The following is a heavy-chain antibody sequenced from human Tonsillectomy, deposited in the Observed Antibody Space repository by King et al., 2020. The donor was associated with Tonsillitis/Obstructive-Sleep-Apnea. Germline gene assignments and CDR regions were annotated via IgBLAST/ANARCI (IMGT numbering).Heavy chain of an antibody. CDR1: GITFSSYA. Sequence: VQLVESGGGLVQPGGSLRLSCAASGITFSSYAMSWVRQAPGKGLEWFSTISRGGGSTYYADSVKGRFTISRDNSKNTLYLQMNSLRAEDTAVYYCAKAMVQGIIITIFDYWGQGTLVTVSS. CDR2: ISRGGGST. CDR3: AKAMVQGIIITIFDY. D-gene: IGHD3-10*01. J-gene: IGHJ4*02. V-gene: IGHV3-23*04.